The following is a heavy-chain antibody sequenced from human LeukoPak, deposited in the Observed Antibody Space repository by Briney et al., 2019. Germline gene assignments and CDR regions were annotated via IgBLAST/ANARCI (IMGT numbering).Heavy chain of an antibody. V-gene: IGHV4-31*03. D-gene: IGHD2-15*01. Sequence: SETLSLTCTVSGGSISSGGFYWSWIRQYPGKGLEWIGYIYYSGSTYYNPSLKSRFTISVDTSQNQFSLKVSSVTAADTAVYYCAREATRAGRQFDNWGQGILVTVSS. CDR1: GGSISSGGFY. J-gene: IGHJ4*02. CDR2: IYYSGST. CDR3: AREATRAGRQFDN.